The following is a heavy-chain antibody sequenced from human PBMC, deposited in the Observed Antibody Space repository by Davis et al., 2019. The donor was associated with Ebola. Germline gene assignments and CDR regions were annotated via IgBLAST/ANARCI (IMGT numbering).Heavy chain of an antibody. V-gene: IGHV3-30*19. CDR2: IQYDASNK. CDR3: VREDGQLPFDY. CDR1: GFTFRSYG. J-gene: IGHJ4*02. D-gene: IGHD5-24*01. Sequence: PRGSLRLSCAASGFTFRSYGMHWVRQAPGKGLEWVAFIQYDASNKYYADSVKGRFTISRDNSKNTLYLQMNSLRAEDTAVFYCVREDGQLPFDYWGQGTLVTVSS.